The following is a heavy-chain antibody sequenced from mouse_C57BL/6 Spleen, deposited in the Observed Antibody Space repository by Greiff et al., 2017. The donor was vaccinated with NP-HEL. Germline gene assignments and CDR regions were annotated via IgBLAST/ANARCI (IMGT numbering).Heavy chain of an antibody. Sequence: VKLQQPGAELVKPGASVKMSCKASGYTFTSYWITWVKQRPGQGLEWIGDIYPGSGSTNYNEKFKSKATLTVDTSSSTAYMQLSSLTSEDSAVYYCARRGLYYGNLYYFDYWGQGTTLTVSS. V-gene: IGHV1-55*01. CDR1: GYTFTSYW. D-gene: IGHD2-1*01. J-gene: IGHJ2*01. CDR3: ARRGLYYGNLYYFDY. CDR2: IYPGSGST.